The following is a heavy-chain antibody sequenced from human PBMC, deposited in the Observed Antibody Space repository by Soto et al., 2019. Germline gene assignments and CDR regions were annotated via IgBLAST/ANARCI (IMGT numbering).Heavy chain of an antibody. CDR3: ARGLGYCSSTSCPDYYGMDV. J-gene: IGHJ6*02. CDR1: GFTFSSYG. Sequence: PGGSLRLSCAASGFTFSSYGVHWVRQAPGKGLEWVAVIWYEGSNKYYADSVKGRFTISRDNSKNTLYLQMNSLRAEDTAVYYCARGLGYCSSTSCPDYYGMDVWGQGTTVTVSS. CDR2: IWYEGSNK. D-gene: IGHD2-2*01. V-gene: IGHV3-33*01.